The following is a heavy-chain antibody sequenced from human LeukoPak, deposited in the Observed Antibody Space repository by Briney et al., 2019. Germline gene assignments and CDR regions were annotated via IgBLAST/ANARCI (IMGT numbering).Heavy chain of an antibody. D-gene: IGHD3-16*01. J-gene: IGHJ3*02. CDR3: ARHGGGQLRARDAFDI. V-gene: IGHV4-39*01. CDR2: IYYSGST. CDR1: GGSISSSSYY. Sequence: SETQSLTCTVSGGSISSSSYYWGWIRQPPGKGLEWIGSIYYSGSTYYNPSLKSRVTISVDTSKNQFSLKLSSVTAADTAVYYCARHGGGQLRARDAFDIWGQGTMVTVSS.